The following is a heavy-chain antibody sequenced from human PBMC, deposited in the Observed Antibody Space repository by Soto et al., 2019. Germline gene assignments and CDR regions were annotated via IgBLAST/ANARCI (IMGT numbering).Heavy chain of an antibody. CDR1: GFTFSSYA. D-gene: IGHD2-2*01. J-gene: IGHJ6*03. CDR3: AKANGDIVVVPAARSYYYMDV. Sequence: PGGSLRLSCAASGFTFSSYAMHWVRQAPGKGLEWVAVISYDGSNKYYADSVKGRFTISRDNSKNTLYLQMNSLRAEDTAVYYCAKANGDIVVVPAARSYYYMDVWGKGTTVTVSS. V-gene: IGHV3-30-3*01. CDR2: ISYDGSNK.